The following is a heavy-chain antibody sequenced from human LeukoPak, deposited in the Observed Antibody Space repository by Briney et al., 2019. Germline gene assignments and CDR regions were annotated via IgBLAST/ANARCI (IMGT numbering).Heavy chain of an antibody. CDR1: GFTFSDYY. V-gene: IGHV3-11*06. J-gene: IGHJ5*02. CDR3: AREFKSGYGMWA. Sequence: GSLRLSCAASGFTFSDYYMSWIRQAPGKGLEWVSYISTNGRYTNYADSVKGRFTISRDNAENSLHLQMNSLRAEDTAVYYCAREFKSGYGMWAWGQGTLVTVSS. D-gene: IGHD5-18*01. CDR2: ISTNGRYT.